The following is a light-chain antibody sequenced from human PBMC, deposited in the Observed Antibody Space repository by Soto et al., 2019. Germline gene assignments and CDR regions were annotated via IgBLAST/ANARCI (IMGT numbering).Light chain of an antibody. CDR3: SSYTTSRTVV. CDR1: SIDVGGYNY. CDR2: DVS. V-gene: IGLV2-14*03. Sequence: QSALTQPASVSWSPGQSITISCTGSSIDVGGYNYVSWYQQHHPGKAPKLMIYDVSNRPSGVSNRFSGSKSGNTASLTISGLQAEDEADYYCSSYTTSRTVVFGGGTKLTVL. J-gene: IGLJ2*01.